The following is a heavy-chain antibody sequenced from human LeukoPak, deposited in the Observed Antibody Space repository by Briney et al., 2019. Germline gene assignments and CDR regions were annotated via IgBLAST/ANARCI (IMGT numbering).Heavy chain of an antibody. CDR1: GFTFSGSA. J-gene: IGHJ4*02. Sequence: GGSLRLSCAASGFTFSGSAMHWVRQASGKGLEWVGRIRSTANSYATEYAASVKGRFTISRDDSKNTAYLQMNSLKTEDTAVYYCTRQYDDYVHPHDYWGQGTLVTVSS. CDR3: TRQYDDYVHPHDY. V-gene: IGHV3-73*01. D-gene: IGHD3-10*02. CDR2: IRSTANSYAT.